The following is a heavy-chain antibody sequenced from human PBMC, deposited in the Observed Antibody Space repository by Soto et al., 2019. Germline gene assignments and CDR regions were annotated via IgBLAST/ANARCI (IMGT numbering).Heavy chain of an antibody. Sequence: GASVKVSCKASGYTFTGYYMHWVRQAPGQGLEWMGWINPNSGGTNYAQKFQGWVTMTRDTSISTAYMELSRLRSDDTAVYYCARDYVLQSNYYGMDVWGQGTTVTVSS. CDR3: ARDYVLQSNYYGMDV. V-gene: IGHV1-2*04. D-gene: IGHD4-4*01. CDR1: GYTFTGYY. CDR2: INPNSGGT. J-gene: IGHJ6*02.